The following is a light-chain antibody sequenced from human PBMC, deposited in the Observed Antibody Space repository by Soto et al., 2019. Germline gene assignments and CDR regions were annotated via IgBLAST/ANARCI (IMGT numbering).Light chain of an antibody. CDR3: QQYGSSPNT. CDR2: GTS. J-gene: IGKJ4*01. CDR1: QSVTSTY. V-gene: IGKV3-20*01. Sequence: EIVLTQSPGTLSLSPGERAILSCRASQSVTSTYLAWYQQKPGQAPGLLIYGTSSRATGVPDRFSGSGSGTDFTLTISRLEPEDFAVYYCQQYGSSPNTFGGGTKVDIK.